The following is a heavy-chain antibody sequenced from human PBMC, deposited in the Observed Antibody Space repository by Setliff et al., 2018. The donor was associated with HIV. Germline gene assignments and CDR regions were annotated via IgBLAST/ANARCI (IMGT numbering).Heavy chain of an antibody. D-gene: IGHD2-8*01. Sequence: ASVKVSCKASGYTFSAYYIHWVRQAPGQGFEWMGRIIPNSAGTNYAQKFQGRVTMTRDTSISTAYMELSRLRSDDTAVYYCATKVYCTNGVCLDAFDIWGQGTMVTVSS. V-gene: IGHV1-2*06. CDR3: ATKVYCTNGVCLDAFDI. J-gene: IGHJ3*02. CDR2: IIPNSAGT. CDR1: GYTFSAYY.